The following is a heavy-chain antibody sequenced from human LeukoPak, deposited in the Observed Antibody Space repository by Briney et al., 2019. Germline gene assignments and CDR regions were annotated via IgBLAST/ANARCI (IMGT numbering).Heavy chain of an antibody. CDR1: GFTFSSYW. D-gene: IGHD3-22*01. CDR3: ARSLYDSRFVGFDP. V-gene: IGHV3-74*01. CDR2: INSDWSST. J-gene: IGHJ5*02. Sequence: PGGSLRLSCAASGFTFSSYWMHWVRQAPGKGRVFVSRINSDWSSTSYADSVKGRFTISRDNAKNTLYLQMNSLRAEDTAVYYCARSLYDSRFVGFDPWGQGTLVPVSS.